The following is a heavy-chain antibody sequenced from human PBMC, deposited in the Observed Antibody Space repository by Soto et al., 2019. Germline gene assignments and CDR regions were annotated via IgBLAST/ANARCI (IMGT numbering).Heavy chain of an antibody. J-gene: IGHJ6*02. D-gene: IGHD3-22*01. CDR2: INPDGCST. V-gene: IGHV1-46*01. CDR1: GYPFTSYY. Sequence: QVQLMQSGAEVKNPGASVKLSCKASGYPFTSYYIHWVRQAPGQGLEWVGIINPDGCSTSYARQFQGRVAITRDTSTSTVYMAVSSLRPEDTAVYFCARDPNFSLTYHYYGMDVWGPGTTVIVSS. CDR3: ARDPNFSLTYHYYGMDV.